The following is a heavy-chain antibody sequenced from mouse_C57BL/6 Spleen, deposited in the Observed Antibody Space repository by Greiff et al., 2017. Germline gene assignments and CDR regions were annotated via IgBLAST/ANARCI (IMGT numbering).Heavy chain of an antibody. Sequence: VQLKQSGPGLVQPSQSLSITCTVSGFSLTSYGVHWVRQSPGKGLEWLGVIWRGGSTDYNAAFMSRLSITKDNSKSQVFFKMNSLQADDTAIYYCAGIITTVGYYAMDYWGQGTSVTVSS. J-gene: IGHJ4*01. CDR3: AGIITTVGYYAMDY. CDR1: GFSLTSYG. D-gene: IGHD1-1*01. V-gene: IGHV2-5*01. CDR2: IWRGGST.